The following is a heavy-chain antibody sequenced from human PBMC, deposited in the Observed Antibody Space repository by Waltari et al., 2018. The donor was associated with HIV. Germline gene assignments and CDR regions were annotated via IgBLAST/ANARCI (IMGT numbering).Heavy chain of an antibody. D-gene: IGHD1-26*01. CDR3: ARDWRYSGHYGAAFDY. J-gene: IGHJ4*02. CDR2: ISSSSSTI. CDR1: GFTFSSYS. Sequence: EVQLVESGGGLVQPGGSLRLSCAASGFTFSSYSMNWVRQAPGKGLEWVSYISSSSSTIYYADSVKGQFTISRDNAKNSLYRQMNSLRAEDTAVYYCARDWRYSGHYGAAFDYWGQGTLVTVSS. V-gene: IGHV3-48*01.